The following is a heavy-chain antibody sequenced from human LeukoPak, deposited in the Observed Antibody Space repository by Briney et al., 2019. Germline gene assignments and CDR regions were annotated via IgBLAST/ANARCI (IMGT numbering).Heavy chain of an antibody. V-gene: IGHV4-39*01. CDR3: AKYDDTSGYLLYFDY. J-gene: IGHJ4*02. CDR2: IYYSGST. D-gene: IGHD3-22*01. CDR1: GGSISSSSYY. Sequence: PSETLSLTCTVSGGSISSSSYYWGWIRQPPGTGLEWIGTIYYSGSTYYNPSLKSRVTISADMSKNQYSLNLSSVTAADTAVYYCAKYDDTSGYLLYFDYWGQGTLVTVSS.